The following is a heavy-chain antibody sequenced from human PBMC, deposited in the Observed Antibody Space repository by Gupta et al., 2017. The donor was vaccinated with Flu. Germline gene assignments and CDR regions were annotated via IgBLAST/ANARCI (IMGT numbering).Heavy chain of an antibody. V-gene: IGHV3-11*05. CDR3: VRAGYSSTWYLGY. J-gene: IGHJ4*02. Sequence: QVQLVESGGNLVKPGGSLRLSCAAPGFIFSDYYMSWIRQAPGKGLEWVSYISSRSSYTEYEDSVKGRFTISRDNAKNSLYLQMKSLRAEDTAVYYCVRAGYSSTWYLGYWGQGTLVTVSS. D-gene: IGHD6-13*01. CDR1: GFIFSDYY. CDR2: ISSRSSYT.